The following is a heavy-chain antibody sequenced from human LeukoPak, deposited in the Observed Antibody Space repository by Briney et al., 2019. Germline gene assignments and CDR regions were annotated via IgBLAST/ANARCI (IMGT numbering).Heavy chain of an antibody. CDR1: GFTFSSYS. D-gene: IGHD4-17*01. CDR2: ISSSSSYI. V-gene: IGHV3-21*01. J-gene: IGHJ4*02. Sequence: GGSLRLSCAAPGFTFSSYSVNWVRQAPGKGLEWVSSISSSSSYIYYADSVKGRFTISRDNAKNSLYLQMNSLRAEDTAVYYCARDLGDYSFDYWGQGTLVTVSS. CDR3: ARDLGDYSFDY.